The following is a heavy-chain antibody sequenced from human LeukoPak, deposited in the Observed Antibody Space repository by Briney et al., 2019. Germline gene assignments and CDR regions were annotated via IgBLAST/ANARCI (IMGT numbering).Heavy chain of an antibody. CDR1: GYTLTELS. J-gene: IGHJ4*02. D-gene: IGHD6-19*01. CDR3: ATEGSGSSGWFGVNYFDY. Sequence: ASVKVSCKVSGYTLTELSMHWVRQAPGKGLEWMGGFDPEDGETIYAQKFQGRVTMTEDTSTDTAYMELSSLRSEDTAVYYCATEGSGSSGWFGVNYFDYWGQGTLVTVSS. V-gene: IGHV1-24*01. CDR2: FDPEDGET.